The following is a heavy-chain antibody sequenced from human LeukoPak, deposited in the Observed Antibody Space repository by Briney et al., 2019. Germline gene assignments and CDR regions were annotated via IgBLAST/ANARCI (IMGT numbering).Heavy chain of an antibody. CDR1: GGPFSGYY. J-gene: IGHJ6*03. V-gene: IGHV4-34*01. Sequence: PSETLSLTCAVYGGPFSGYYWSWIRQPPGKGLEWIGEINHSGSTNYNPSLKSRVTISVDTSKNQFSLKLSSVTAADTAVYYCAREHTYYYYMDVWGKGTTVTVSS. CDR2: INHSGST. CDR3: AREHTYYYYMDV.